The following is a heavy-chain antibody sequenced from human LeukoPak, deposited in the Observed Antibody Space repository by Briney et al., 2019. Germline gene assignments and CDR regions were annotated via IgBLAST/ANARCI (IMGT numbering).Heavy chain of an antibody. CDR2: IYYSGST. J-gene: IGHJ3*02. CDR3: ASGTGGDYAISAFDI. Sequence: PSETLSLTCTVSGGSISSYYWSWIRQPPGKGLEWIGYIYYSGSTNYNPSLKSRVTISVDTSKNQFSLKLSSVTAADTAVYYCASGTGGDYAISAFDIWGQGTMVTVSS. V-gene: IGHV4-59*08. CDR1: GGSISSYY. D-gene: IGHD2-21*02.